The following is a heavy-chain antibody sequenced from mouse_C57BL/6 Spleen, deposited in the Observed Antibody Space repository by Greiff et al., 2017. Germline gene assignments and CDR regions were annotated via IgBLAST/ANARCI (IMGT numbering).Heavy chain of an antibody. CDR1: GYSITSGYY. V-gene: IGHV3-6*01. CDR2: ISYDGSN. J-gene: IGHJ2*01. Sequence: DVKLQESGPGLVKPSQSLSLTCSVTGYSITSGYYWNWIRQFPGNKLEWMGYISYDGSNNYNPSLKNRISITRDTSKNQFFLKLNSVTTEDTATYYCARGGEEDFDYWGQGTTLTVSS. CDR3: ARGGEEDFDY.